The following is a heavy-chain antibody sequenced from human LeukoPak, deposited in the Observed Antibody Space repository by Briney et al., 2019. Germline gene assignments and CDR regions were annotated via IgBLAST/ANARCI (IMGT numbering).Heavy chain of an antibody. D-gene: IGHD1-7*01. CDR3: ARAHNWKYGSFDF. J-gene: IGHJ4*02. CDR2: ISSSGSTI. CDR1: GFTFSSYE. V-gene: IGHV3-48*03. Sequence: GGSLRLSCAGSGFTFSSYEMNWVRQAPGKGLEWVSYISSSGSTIYYADSVKGRFTISRDNAKNSLYLQMNSLRAEDTAVYYCARAHNWKYGSFDFWGQGTLVTVSS.